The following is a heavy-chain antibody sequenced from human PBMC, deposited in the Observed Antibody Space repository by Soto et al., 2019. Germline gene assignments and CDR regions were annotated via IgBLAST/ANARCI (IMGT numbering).Heavy chain of an antibody. CDR1: GFTFSSYS. CDR3: VSEWFGESI. J-gene: IGHJ3*02. V-gene: IGHV3-48*01. CDR2: ISDSGRSII. Sequence: GGSLRLSCAASGFTFSSYSMNWVRQAPGKGLEWLSYISDSGRSIIYYADSVKGRFTISRDNAENSLYLQMNSLRGDDTAVYYCVSEWFGESIWGQGTMVTVSS. D-gene: IGHD3-10*01.